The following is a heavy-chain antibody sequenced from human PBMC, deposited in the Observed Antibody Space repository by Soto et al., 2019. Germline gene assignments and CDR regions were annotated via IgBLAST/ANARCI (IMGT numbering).Heavy chain of an antibody. CDR3: AKDRSYDYDALDI. Sequence: QVQLVESGGGVVQPGRSLRLSCVASGFIFRRYGMHWVRQAPGKGLEWVAHISNDGAENHTADSVKGRFTISRDNSKNTLYLDMNSLRPEDTSLYFCAKDRSYDYDALDIWGRGTLVTLSS. CDR2: ISNDGAEN. V-gene: IGHV3-30*18. J-gene: IGHJ3*02. D-gene: IGHD5-12*01. CDR1: GFIFRRYG.